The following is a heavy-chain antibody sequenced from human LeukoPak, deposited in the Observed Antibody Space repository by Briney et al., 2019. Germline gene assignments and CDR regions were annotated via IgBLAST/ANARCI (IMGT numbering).Heavy chain of an antibody. CDR3: ATVGSTGYFDF. CDR1: GFTFSSYE. Sequence: GGSLRLSCAASGFTFSSYEMNWVRQAPGKGLEWVSYISDSGTTIYYADSVKGRFTISRDNAKNSLYLQMNSLRAEDTAVYYCATVGSTGYFDFWGLGTLVTVSS. J-gene: IGHJ4*02. D-gene: IGHD2-2*01. V-gene: IGHV3-48*03. CDR2: ISDSGTTI.